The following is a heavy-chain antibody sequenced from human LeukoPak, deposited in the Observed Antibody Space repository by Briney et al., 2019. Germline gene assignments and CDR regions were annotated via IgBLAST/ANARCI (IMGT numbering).Heavy chain of an antibody. V-gene: IGHV3-23*01. CDR2: ITANGDAT. D-gene: IGHD3-3*01. CDR3: ATFGVIVRNDYLDY. CDR1: GFIFRSYA. J-gene: IGHJ4*02. Sequence: GGSLRLSCVGSGFIFRSYAVTWVRQAPGKGLEWVSSITANGDATYYADSVKGRFTISRGNSKNTLYLQMSSLRAEDTAVYYCATFGVIVRNDYLDYWGQGVLVAVSS.